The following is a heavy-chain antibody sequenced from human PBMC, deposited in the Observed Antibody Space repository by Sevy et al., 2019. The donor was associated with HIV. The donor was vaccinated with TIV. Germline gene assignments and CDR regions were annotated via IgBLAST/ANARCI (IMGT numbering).Heavy chain of an antibody. J-gene: IGHJ4*02. V-gene: IGHV3-7*01. CDR2: INQDGSVN. D-gene: IGHD6-13*01. CDR1: GFSLNSYW. CDR3: VRAIATADSF. Sequence: GGSLRLSCVASGFSLNSYWMLWVRQAPGKGPEWVANINQDGSVNYYADSVKGRFTISRDNARNLVSLQMNILRVEDTAVYYCVRAIATADSFWGQGTLVTVSS.